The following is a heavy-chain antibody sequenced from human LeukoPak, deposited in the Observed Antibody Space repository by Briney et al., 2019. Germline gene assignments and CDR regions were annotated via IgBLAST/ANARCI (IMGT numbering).Heavy chain of an antibody. D-gene: IGHD4-11*01. V-gene: IGHV4-34*01. CDR3: ARGRTTETTFYYYYHGMDV. Sequence: SETLSLTCAVYGGSFSGYYWSWIRQPPGKGLEWIGELNHSGSTNYNPSLKSRVTISVDTSKNQFSLKLSSMTAADAAVYYCARGRTTETTFYYYYHGMDVWGQGTTVTVSS. CDR1: GGSFSGYY. J-gene: IGHJ6*02. CDR2: LNHSGST.